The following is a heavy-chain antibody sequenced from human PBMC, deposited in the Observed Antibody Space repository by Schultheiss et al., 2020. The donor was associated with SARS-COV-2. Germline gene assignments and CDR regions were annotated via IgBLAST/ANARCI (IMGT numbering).Heavy chain of an antibody. CDR3: ARTMVADWGSFDY. V-gene: IGHV4-59*08. D-gene: IGHD4/OR15-4a*01. Sequence: SETLSLTCAVYGGSFSGYYWSWIRQPPGKGLEWIGYIYYSGSTNYNPSLKSRVTISVDTSKNQFSLKLSSVTAADTAVYYCARTMVADWGSFDYWGQGTLVTVSS. CDR2: IYYSGST. CDR1: GGSFSGYY. J-gene: IGHJ4*02.